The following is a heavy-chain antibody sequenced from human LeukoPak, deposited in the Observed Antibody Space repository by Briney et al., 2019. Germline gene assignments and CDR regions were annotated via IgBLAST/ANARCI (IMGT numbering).Heavy chain of an antibody. V-gene: IGHV4-30-2*01. CDR3: ARDHNGYFDL. Sequence: SGTLSLTCAVSGGSISSGGYSWSWIRQPPGKGLEWIGYIYHSGSTYYNPSLKSRVTISVDRSKNQFSLKLSSVTAADTAVYYCARDHNGYFDLWGRGTLVTVSS. CDR1: GGSISSGGYS. CDR2: IYHSGST. D-gene: IGHD1-14*01. J-gene: IGHJ2*01.